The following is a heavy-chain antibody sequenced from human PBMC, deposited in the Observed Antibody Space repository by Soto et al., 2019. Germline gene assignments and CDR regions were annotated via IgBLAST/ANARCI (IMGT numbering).Heavy chain of an antibody. CDR2: ISGIRDYI. V-gene: IGHV3-21*06. J-gene: IGHJ4*02. Sequence: GGSLRLSCAASGFTFSYYALHWVRRAPGKGLEWVSSISGIRDYIRYADSVKGRFTISRDNAKTSLYLQMNSLTAEDTAVYYCAREGVHNYNEYYFDYWGQGTLVTVSS. CDR3: AREGVHNYNEYYFDY. D-gene: IGHD3-22*01. CDR1: GFTFSYYA.